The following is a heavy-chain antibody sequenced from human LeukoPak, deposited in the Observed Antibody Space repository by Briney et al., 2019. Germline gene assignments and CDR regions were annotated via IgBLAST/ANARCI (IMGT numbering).Heavy chain of an antibody. Sequence: PSETLSLTCTVSGGSISSSSYYWGWIRQPPGKGLEWIGSIYYSGSTYYNPSLKSRVTISVDTSKNQFSLKLSSVTAADTAVYYCARRAVVIGDDYFDYWGQGTLVTVSS. CDR3: ARRAVVIGDDYFDY. J-gene: IGHJ4*02. V-gene: IGHV4-39*01. D-gene: IGHD4-23*01. CDR1: GGSISSSSYY. CDR2: IYYSGST.